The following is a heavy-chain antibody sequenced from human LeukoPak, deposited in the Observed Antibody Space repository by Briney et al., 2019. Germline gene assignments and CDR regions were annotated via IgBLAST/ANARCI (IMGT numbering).Heavy chain of an antibody. D-gene: IGHD3-22*01. J-gene: IGHJ4*02. V-gene: IGHV4-28*01. CDR3: ARNDLESSGFDY. Sequence: PSETLSLTCAVSGYSISTSSWWAWIRQAPGKGLDWIGYIYYSGTTYYSPSLKSRVTMSVDTSKNQFSLRLGSVTAVDTAVYYCARNDLESSGFDYWSQGTLVTVSS. CDR1: GYSISTSSW. CDR2: IYYSGTT.